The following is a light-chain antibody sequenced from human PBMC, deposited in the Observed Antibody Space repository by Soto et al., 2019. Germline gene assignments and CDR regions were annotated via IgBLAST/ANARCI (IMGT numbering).Light chain of an antibody. Sequence: QSALAQARSVSGSPGQSVTISCTGTSADIGKYKFVSWYQHQSGKAPKLLIYDVSKRPSGVSNRFSGFKSGNTASLTIAGLQADDEADYYCSSYTSSNTLGVFGTGTKLTVL. CDR1: SADIGKYKF. V-gene: IGLV2-11*01. CDR3: SSYTSSNTLGV. J-gene: IGLJ1*01. CDR2: DVS.